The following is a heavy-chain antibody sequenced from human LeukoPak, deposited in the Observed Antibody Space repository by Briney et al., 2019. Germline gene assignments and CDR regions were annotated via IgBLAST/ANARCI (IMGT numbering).Heavy chain of an antibody. CDR2: ISGSGDST. J-gene: IGHJ3*02. Sequence: GGSLRLSCAASGFTFSSYAMSWVRQAPGKGLEWVPAISGSGDSTFYADSVKGRFTISRDNSKNTLYLQMNSLRAEDTAVYYCAKDYDILTGYPHDAFDIWGQGTMVTVSS. CDR3: AKDYDILTGYPHDAFDI. D-gene: IGHD3-9*01. CDR1: GFTFSSYA. V-gene: IGHV3-23*01.